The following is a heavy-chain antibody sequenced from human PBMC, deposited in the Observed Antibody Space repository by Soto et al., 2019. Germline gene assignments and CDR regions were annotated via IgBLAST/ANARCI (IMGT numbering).Heavy chain of an antibody. V-gene: IGHV1-18*01. CDR2: ISAYNGNT. CDR3: ARDPSYYYDSSGYFDY. D-gene: IGHD3-22*01. J-gene: IGHJ4*02. CDR1: GYTFTNYG. Sequence: QVQLVQSGAEVKKPGASVKVSCKASGYTFTNYGISWVRQAPGQGLQWMGWISAYNGNTNYAQKLQGRVTMTTDTSTXXAYMELRSLRSDDTAVYYCARDPSYYYDSSGYFDYWGQGTLVTVSS.